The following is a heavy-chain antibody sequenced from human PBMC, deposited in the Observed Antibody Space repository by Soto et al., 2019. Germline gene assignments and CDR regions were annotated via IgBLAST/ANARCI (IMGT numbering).Heavy chain of an antibody. Sequence: PGGSLRLSCAASGFTFSTYAMSWVRQAPGKGLEWVSTIRGDGGTTYYADSVKGRFTISRDNSKNTLYLQMRNLGPEDTAIFYCARGLDCSGGNCPWAYFYHWGQGTLVTGSS. CDR2: IRGDGGTT. V-gene: IGHV3-23*01. D-gene: IGHD2-15*01. CDR3: ARGLDCSGGNCPWAYFYH. J-gene: IGHJ1*01. CDR1: GFTFSTYA.